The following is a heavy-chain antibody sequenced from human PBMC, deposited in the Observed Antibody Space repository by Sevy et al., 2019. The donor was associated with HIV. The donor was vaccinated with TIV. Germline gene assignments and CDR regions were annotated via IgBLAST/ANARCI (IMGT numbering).Heavy chain of an antibody. J-gene: IGHJ4*02. CDR1: GFTFSDYW. CDR3: ARLKLHYDPYYFDL. V-gene: IGHV3-7*01. Sequence: GGSLRLSCAASGFTFSDYWMSWVRQAPEKGLEWVANIKQDGSKKYYVDSVKGRFIMSRDNAKNSLYLETNSLRAEDTAVYYCARLKLHYDPYYFDLWGQGTLVTVSS. D-gene: IGHD3-16*01. CDR2: IKQDGSKK.